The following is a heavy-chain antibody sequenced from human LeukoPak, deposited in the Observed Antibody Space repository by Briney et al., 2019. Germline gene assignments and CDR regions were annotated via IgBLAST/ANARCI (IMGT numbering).Heavy chain of an antibody. Sequence: GGSLRLSCAASGFTFSNYNMNWVRQAPGKGLEWVSSISSSSTYIYYADSVKGRFTISRDNAKNSLYLQMNSLRAEDTAVYYCARGRYSSSWYVRRRSYNWFDPWGQGTLVTVSS. V-gene: IGHV3-21*01. CDR1: GFTFSNYN. J-gene: IGHJ5*02. CDR3: ARGRYSSSWYVRRRSYNWFDP. CDR2: ISSSSTYI. D-gene: IGHD6-13*01.